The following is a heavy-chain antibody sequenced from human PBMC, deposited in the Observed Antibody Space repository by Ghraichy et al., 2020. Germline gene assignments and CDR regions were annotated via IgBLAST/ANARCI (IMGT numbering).Heavy chain of an antibody. CDR3: ARWGDSKTMDV. Sequence: GSLRLSCAASGFTFRNNGMHWVRQAPGKGLEWVAVVWYDGNNKYYADSVKGRFTISRDNSNNMLYLQMNSLRAEDTAVYYCARWGDSKTMDVWGQGTTVTVSS. CDR2: VWYDGNNK. V-gene: IGHV3-33*01. CDR1: GFTFRNNG. D-gene: IGHD2-21*02. J-gene: IGHJ6*02.